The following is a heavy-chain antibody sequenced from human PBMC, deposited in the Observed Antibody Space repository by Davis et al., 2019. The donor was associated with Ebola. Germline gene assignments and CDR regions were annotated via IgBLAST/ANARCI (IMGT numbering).Heavy chain of an antibody. CDR2: VSADGSNR. V-gene: IGHV3-30-3*01. J-gene: IGHJ4*02. Sequence: GESLKISCAASGFTFSSYAMHWVRQAPGKGLEWVAAVSADGSNRQHTDSVQGRFTISRDNSKNTLYLQMNSLRAEDTAVYYCTRDLMGTYCVDYWGQGTLVTVSS. CDR1: GFTFSSYA. CDR3: TRDLMGTYCVDY. D-gene: IGHD1-26*01.